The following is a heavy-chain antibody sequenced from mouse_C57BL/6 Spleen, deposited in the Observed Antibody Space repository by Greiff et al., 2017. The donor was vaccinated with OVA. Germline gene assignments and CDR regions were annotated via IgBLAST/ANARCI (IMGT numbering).Heavy chain of an antibody. CDR1: GYTFTDYN. D-gene: IGHD1-1*01. CDR2: INPNNGGT. V-gene: IGHV1-22*01. J-gene: IGHJ1*03. Sequence: VHVKQSGPELVKPGASVQMSCKASGYTFTDYNMHWVKQSHGKSLEWIGYINPNNGGTSYNQKFKGKATLTVNKSSSTAYMELRSLTSEDSAVYYCARWDTTDQGYFDVWGTGTTVTVSS. CDR3: ARWDTTDQGYFDV.